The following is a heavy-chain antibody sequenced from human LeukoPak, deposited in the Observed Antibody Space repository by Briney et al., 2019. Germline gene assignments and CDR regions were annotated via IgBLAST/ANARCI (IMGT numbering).Heavy chain of an antibody. CDR2: INHSGST. V-gene: IGHV4-34*01. D-gene: IGHD2-15*01. CDR3: ARTYCSGGSCYPYYFDY. Sequence: SETLSLTCAVYGGSFSGYYWSWIRQPPGKGLEWIGEINHSGSTNYNPSPKSRVTISVDTSKNQFSLKLSSVTAADTAVYYCARTYCSGGSCYPYYFDYWGQGTLVTVSS. J-gene: IGHJ4*02. CDR1: GGSFSGYY.